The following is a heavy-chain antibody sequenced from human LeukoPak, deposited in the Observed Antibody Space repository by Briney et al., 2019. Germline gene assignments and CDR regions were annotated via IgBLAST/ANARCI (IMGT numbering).Heavy chain of an antibody. CDR3: ARAPGIVGTTPFGNY. CDR2: IYYSGSS. V-gene: IGHV4-61*03. CDR1: GGSVSSGSYY. D-gene: IGHD1-26*01. J-gene: IGHJ4*02. Sequence: SETLSLTCSVFGGSVSSGSYYWSWIRQSPGKGLEWIGCIYYSGSSNYNPSLRGRVAMSIDTSKNHFSLRLISVTAADTAIYYCARAPGIVGTTPFGNYWGRGTLVTVSS.